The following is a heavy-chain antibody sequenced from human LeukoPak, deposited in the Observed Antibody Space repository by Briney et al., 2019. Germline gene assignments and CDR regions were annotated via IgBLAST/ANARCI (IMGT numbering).Heavy chain of an antibody. CDR2: ISGSGGST. CDR3: AELGITMIGGV. V-gene: IGHV3-23*01. CDR1: GFTFNSFA. J-gene: IGHJ6*04. Sequence: GGSLRLSCAASGFTFNSFAMSWVRRAPGKGLQWVSAISGSGGSTYYADSVKGRFTISRDNSKNTLYLQMNSLRAEDTAVYYCAELGITMIGGVWGKGTTVTISS. D-gene: IGHD3-10*02.